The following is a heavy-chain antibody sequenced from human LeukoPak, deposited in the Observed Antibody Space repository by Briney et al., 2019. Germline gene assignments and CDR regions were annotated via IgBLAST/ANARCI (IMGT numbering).Heavy chain of an antibody. CDR2: IYYSGST. CDR3: AYPGGRVWFDP. J-gene: IGHJ5*02. D-gene: IGHD3-16*01. CDR1: GGSISSSSYY. V-gene: IGHV4-39*01. Sequence: SETLSLTCTVSGGSISSSSYYWGWIRQPPGKGLEWIGSIYYSGSTYYNPSLKSRVTISVDTSKNQFSLKLSSVTAADTAVYYCAYPGGRVWFDPWGQGTLVTVSS.